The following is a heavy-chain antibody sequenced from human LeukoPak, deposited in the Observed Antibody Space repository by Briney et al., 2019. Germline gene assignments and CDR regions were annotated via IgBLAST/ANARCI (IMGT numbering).Heavy chain of an antibody. CDR1: GFTFSSYS. CDR2: ISSSSSYI. CDR3: ARDLGYYDSSGYYDY. J-gene: IGHJ4*02. Sequence: PGGSLRLSCAASGFTFSSYSMNWVRQAPGKGLEWVSSISSSSSYIYYADSVQGRFTISRDNAKNSLYLQMNSLRAEDTAVYYCARDLGYYDSSGYYDYWGQGTLVTVSS. V-gene: IGHV3-21*01. D-gene: IGHD3-22*01.